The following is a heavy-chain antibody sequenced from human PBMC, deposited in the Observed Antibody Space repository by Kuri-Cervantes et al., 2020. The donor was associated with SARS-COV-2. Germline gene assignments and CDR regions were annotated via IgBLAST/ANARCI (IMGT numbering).Heavy chain of an antibody. V-gene: IGHV4-34*01. CDR3: ARDSHRSGYLYYFDY. D-gene: IGHD3-3*01. J-gene: IGHJ4*02. CDR1: GGSFSGYY. CDR2: INHSGST. Sequence: GSLRLSCAVYGGSFSGYYWSWIRQPPGKGLEWIGEINHSGSTNYNPSLKSRVTMSVDTSKNQFSLKLSSVTAADTAVYYCARDSHRSGYLYYFDYWGQGTLVTVSS.